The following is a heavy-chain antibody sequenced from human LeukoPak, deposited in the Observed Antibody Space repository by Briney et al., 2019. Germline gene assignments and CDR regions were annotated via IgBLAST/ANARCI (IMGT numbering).Heavy chain of an antibody. Sequence: SQTLSLTCTFSGDSISSKNAAWNWIRQSPSRGLEWLGRTYYRSKWYNEYAVSVKSRITINPDTSKNQFSPQLNSVTPEDTAVYYCARAVGYFDLWGRGTLVTVSS. CDR3: ARAVGYFDL. V-gene: IGHV6-1*01. CDR2: TYYRSKWYN. CDR1: GDSISSKNAA. J-gene: IGHJ2*01.